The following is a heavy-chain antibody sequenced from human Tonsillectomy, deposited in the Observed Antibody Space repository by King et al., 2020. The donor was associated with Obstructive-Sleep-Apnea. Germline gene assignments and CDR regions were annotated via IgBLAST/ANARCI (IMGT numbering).Heavy chain of an antibody. CDR2: VSHEAINK. CDR1: GFTFSHLA. CDR3: AREVHGGFDY. Sequence: VQLVESGGGVVQPGRSLRLSCAASGFTFSHLAMHWVRQTPGKGLEWVAIVSHEAINKYYADSVRGRFSVSRDSSENTLYLQMNSLRAEDTAVYYCAREVHGGFDYWGQGTLVTVSS. J-gene: IGHJ4*02. V-gene: IGHV3-30*04. D-gene: IGHD3-10*01.